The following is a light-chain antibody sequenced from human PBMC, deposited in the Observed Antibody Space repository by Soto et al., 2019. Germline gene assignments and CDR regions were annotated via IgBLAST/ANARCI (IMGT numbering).Light chain of an antibody. V-gene: IGKV1-5*03. CDR1: QTISSW. CDR2: KAC. J-gene: IGKJ1*01. CDR3: QHYNSYSEA. Sequence: IQLSQSPSTLAGSVRERRTITCWASQTISSWLAWYQQKPGKAPKLLIYKACTLKSGVPSRFSGSGSGTEFTLTISSLQPDDFATYYCQHYNSYSEACGQGTRWIS.